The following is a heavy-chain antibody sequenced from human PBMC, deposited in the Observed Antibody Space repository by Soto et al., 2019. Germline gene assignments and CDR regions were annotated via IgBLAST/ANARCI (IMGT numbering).Heavy chain of an antibody. J-gene: IGHJ2*01. CDR3: ARDSDDFWSGYYRSWYFDL. Sequence: EVQLVESGGGLVQPGGSLRLSCAASGFTFSSYWMSWVRQAPGKGLEWVANIKQDGSEKYYVDSVKGRFTISRDNAKNSLYPQMNSLRAEDTAVYYCARDSDDFWSGYYRSWYFDLWGRGTLVTVSS. V-gene: IGHV3-7*05. D-gene: IGHD3-3*01. CDR1: GFTFSSYW. CDR2: IKQDGSEK.